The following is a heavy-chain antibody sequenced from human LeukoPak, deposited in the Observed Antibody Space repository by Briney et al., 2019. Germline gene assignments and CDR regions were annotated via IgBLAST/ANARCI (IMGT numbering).Heavy chain of an antibody. CDR2: IIPIFGTA. V-gene: IGHV1-69*05. CDR3: ARVVVPAARCWFDP. Sequence: ASVKVSFKASGGTFTSYAISWVRQAPGQGLEWRGGIIPIFGTANYAQKFQGRVTITTDESTSTAYMELSSLRSEDTAVYYCARVVVPAARCWFDPWGQGTLVTVSS. D-gene: IGHD2-2*01. CDR1: GGTFTSYA. J-gene: IGHJ5*02.